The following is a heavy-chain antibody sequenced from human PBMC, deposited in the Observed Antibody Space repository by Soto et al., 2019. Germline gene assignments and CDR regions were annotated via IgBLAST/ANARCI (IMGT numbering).Heavy chain of an antibody. V-gene: IGHV3-73*01. Sequence: EGQLVESGGGLVQPGGSLKLSCAASGSTFSGSAMHWVRQASGKGLEWVGRIRSKANSYATAFAASVKGRFTISRDDSRNTAYLQMNSLKTEDTAVYYCTTVQLGITDYWGQGTLVTVSS. D-gene: IGHD7-27*01. CDR1: GSTFSGSA. CDR2: IRSKANSYAT. CDR3: TTVQLGITDY. J-gene: IGHJ4*02.